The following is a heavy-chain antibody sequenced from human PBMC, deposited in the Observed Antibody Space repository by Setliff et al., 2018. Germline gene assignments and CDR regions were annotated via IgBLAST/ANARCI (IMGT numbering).Heavy chain of an antibody. CDR2: INFDGTST. D-gene: IGHD5-18*01. CDR3: ARDQGSYGYRAFDF. Sequence: GGSLRLSCEGSGLTLSHYWMHWVRQGPGKGLVWVSYINFDGTSTNYADSVKGRFTISRDNAKNTVYLQMNSLRAEDTAVYYCARDQGSYGYRAFDFWGQRTLVTVSS. J-gene: IGHJ4*02. CDR1: GLTLSHYW. V-gene: IGHV3-74*01.